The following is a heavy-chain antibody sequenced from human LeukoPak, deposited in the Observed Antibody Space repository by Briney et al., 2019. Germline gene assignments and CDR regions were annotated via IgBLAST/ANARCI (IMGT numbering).Heavy chain of an antibody. V-gene: IGHV3-23*01. CDR3: ARDYLAAADPQEIDP. J-gene: IGHJ5*02. D-gene: IGHD6-13*01. CDR1: GFTFSRYG. Sequence: GGSLRLSCAASGFTFSRYGMSWVRQAPGKGLEWVSAISGSGGSTYYADSVKGRFTFSRDNSKNTLYLQMNSLRAEDTAVYYCARDYLAAADPQEIDPWGQGTLVTVSS. CDR2: ISGSGGST.